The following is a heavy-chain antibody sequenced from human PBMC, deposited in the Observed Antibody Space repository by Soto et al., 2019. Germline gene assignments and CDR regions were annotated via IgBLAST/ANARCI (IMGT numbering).Heavy chain of an antibody. Sequence: SETLSLTCAVYGGSFSGYYWSWIRQPPGKGLEWIGEINHSGSTNYNPSLKSRVTISVDKSKNQLSLKLTSVTAADTAVYYCARHDMVGYFVLQQWGHGTLVTVSS. V-gene: IGHV4-34*01. D-gene: IGHD3-10*01. CDR1: GGSFSGYY. CDR2: INHSGST. J-gene: IGHJ1*01. CDR3: ARHDMVGYFVLQQ.